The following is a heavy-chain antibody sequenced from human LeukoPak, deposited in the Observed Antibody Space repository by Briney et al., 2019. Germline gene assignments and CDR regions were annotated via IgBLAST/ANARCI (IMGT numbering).Heavy chain of an antibody. CDR2: ITYDGSNK. Sequence: GGSLRLSCAASGFTFSIYGMHWVRQAPGKGLEWVSFITYDGSNKNYADSVKGRFTISRDNSKNTLYVQMNSLRVEDTAVYYCVRDNNWRFDFWGQGTLVTVSS. D-gene: IGHD1-1*01. J-gene: IGHJ4*02. CDR3: VRDNNWRFDF. V-gene: IGHV3-30*02. CDR1: GFTFSIYG.